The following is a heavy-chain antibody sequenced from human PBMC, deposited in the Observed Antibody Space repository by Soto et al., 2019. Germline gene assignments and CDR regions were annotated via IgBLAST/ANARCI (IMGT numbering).Heavy chain of an antibody. Sequence: EVQLVQSGAEVKKPGESLKISCKGSGYSFISYWIGWVRQMPGKGLEWMGIIYPGDSDTRYSPSFQGQVTISADKSISTAYLQWSSLKASDTAMYYCARTYDSSGYYGYYYYGMDVWGQGTTVTVSS. J-gene: IGHJ6*02. CDR1: GYSFISYW. V-gene: IGHV5-51*01. CDR3: ARTYDSSGYYGYYYYGMDV. CDR2: IYPGDSDT. D-gene: IGHD3-22*01.